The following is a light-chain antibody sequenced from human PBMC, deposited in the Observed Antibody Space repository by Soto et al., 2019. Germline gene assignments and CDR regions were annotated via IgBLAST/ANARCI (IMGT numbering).Light chain of an antibody. J-gene: IGLJ2*01. V-gene: IGLV1-44*01. CDR3: AAWDDSLNGVV. Sequence: QSALTQPPSASGTPGQRVTISCSGSSSNIGSYTVNWYQQLPGTAPKLLIYSNNQRPSGVPDRFSGSKSGTSASLAISGLQSEDEADYNCAAWDDSLNGVVFGGGTKLTVL. CDR1: SSNIGSYT. CDR2: SNN.